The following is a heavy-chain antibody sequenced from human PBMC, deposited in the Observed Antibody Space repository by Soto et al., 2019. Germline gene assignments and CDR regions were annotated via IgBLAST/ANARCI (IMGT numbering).Heavy chain of an antibody. CDR3: ARGDSRGYDMDV. V-gene: IGHV1-69*12. Sequence: QAQLVQSGAEVRKPGSSVRVSCKSSGGRFNTYVITWVRQAPGQGLEWMGGIIPVYRTTMYAQHFEDRVTITADEATSTAYMEVSSLRSEDTAVYYCARGDSRGYDMDVWGQGTTVTVSS. CDR1: GGRFNTYV. CDR2: IIPVYRTT. J-gene: IGHJ6*02. D-gene: IGHD3-10*01.